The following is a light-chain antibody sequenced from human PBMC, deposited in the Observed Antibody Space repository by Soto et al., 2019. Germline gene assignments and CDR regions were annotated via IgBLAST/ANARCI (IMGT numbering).Light chain of an antibody. CDR2: DVS. J-gene: IGLJ1*01. V-gene: IGLV2-14*03. CDR3: SSYTSSSTHV. CDR1: SSDVGAYNF. Sequence: QXVLTQPXXVSXXXXXXITXXXTGTSSDVGAYNFVSWYQQHPGKVPKLMIFDVSSRPSGVSDRFSGSKSGNTASLTISGLQAEDEGDYYCSSYTSSSTHVFGSGTKLTVL.